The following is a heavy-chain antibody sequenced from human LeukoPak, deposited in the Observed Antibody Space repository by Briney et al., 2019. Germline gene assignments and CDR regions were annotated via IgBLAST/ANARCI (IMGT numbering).Heavy chain of an antibody. CDR2: IYYSAST. D-gene: IGHD5-18*01. CDR1: GGSVSSGSYY. V-gene: IGHV4-61*01. CDR3: ARGSRGYSYG. Sequence: PSETLSLTCTVSGGSVSSGSYYWSWIRQPPGKGLEWIGYIYYSASTNYNPSLKSRVTISVDTSNNQFSLKQSSVTAADTAVYYCARGSRGYSYGWGQGTLVTVSS. J-gene: IGHJ4*02.